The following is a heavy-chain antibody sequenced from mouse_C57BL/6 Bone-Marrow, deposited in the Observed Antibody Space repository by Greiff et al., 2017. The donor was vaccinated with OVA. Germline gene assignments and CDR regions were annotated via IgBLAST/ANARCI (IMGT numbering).Heavy chain of an antibody. D-gene: IGHD2-3*01. V-gene: IGHV7-3*01. CDR3: ARYQGWFWYFDV. CDR1: GFTFTDYY. J-gene: IGHJ1*03. CDR2: IRNKANGYTT. Sequence: EVKLMESGGGLVQPGGSLSLSCAASGFTFTDYYMSWVRQPPGKALEWLGFIRNKANGYTTEYSASVKGRFTISRDNSQSILYLQMNALRAEDSATYYCARYQGWFWYFDVWGTGTTVTVSS.